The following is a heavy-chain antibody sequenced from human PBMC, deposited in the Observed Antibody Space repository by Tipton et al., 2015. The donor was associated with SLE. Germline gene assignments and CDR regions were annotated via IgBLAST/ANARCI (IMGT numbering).Heavy chain of an antibody. CDR3: ARGYYYDTRGPSDY. D-gene: IGHD3-22*01. CDR1: DGSISDYY. CDR2: INHSGST. Sequence: TLSLTCTVSDGSISDYYWNWIRQPPGKGLEWIGEINHSGSTNYNPSLKSRVTISLDTSKNQFSLKLTSVTAADTAVYYCARGYYYDTRGPSDYWGQGTLVTVSS. J-gene: IGHJ4*02. V-gene: IGHV4-34*01.